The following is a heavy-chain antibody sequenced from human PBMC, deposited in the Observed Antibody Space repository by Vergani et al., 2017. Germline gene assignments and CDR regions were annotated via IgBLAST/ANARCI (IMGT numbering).Heavy chain of an antibody. V-gene: IGHV3-33*01. Sequence: QVQLVESGGGVVQPGRSLRLSCAASGFTFSSYGMHWVRQAPGKGLKWVAVIWYDESNKYYADSVKGRFTISRDNSKHTLYLQMNSLRAEDTAVYYCAREKVQYGSSWYGIPYMDVWGKGTTVTVSS. J-gene: IGHJ6*03. CDR1: GFTFSSYG. D-gene: IGHD6-13*01. CDR2: IWYDESNK. CDR3: AREKVQYGSSWYGIPYMDV.